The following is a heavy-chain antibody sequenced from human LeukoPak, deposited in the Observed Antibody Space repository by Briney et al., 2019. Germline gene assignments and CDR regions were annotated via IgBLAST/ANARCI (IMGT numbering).Heavy chain of an antibody. Sequence: ASVKVSCKASGYTFTDYYVHWVRQAPGLGLEWMGIINPLRGITIYAQKFQGRVPMTSDTSTNTVYMELSSLISEDTAVYYCTRTIGYRPVAGLKEKWFDPWGQGTLVTVSS. V-gene: IGHV1-46*01. J-gene: IGHJ5*02. CDR1: GYTFTDYY. CDR3: TRTIGYRPVAGLKEKWFDP. D-gene: IGHD6-19*01. CDR2: INPLRGIT.